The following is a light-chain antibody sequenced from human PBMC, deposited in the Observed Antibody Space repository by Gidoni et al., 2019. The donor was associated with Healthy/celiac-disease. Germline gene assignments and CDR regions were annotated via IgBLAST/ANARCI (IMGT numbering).Light chain of an antibody. CDR2: WSS. Sequence: DIFMTHSPSSLAVSLGERATINCKSSQSVLYSSNNKNYLAWYQQKPGQPPKLLIYWSSTRESGVPDRFSGSGSGTDFTLTISSLQAEDVAVYYCQQYYSTPLTFGGGTKVEIK. CDR3: QQYYSTPLT. V-gene: IGKV4-1*01. CDR1: QSVLYSSNNKNY. J-gene: IGKJ4*01.